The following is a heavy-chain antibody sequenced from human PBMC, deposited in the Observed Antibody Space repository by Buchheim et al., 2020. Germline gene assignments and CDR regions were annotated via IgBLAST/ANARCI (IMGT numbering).Heavy chain of an antibody. CDR1: GYTFTGYY. D-gene: IGHD3-22*01. V-gene: IGHV1-2*02. J-gene: IGHJ3*02. Sequence: QVQLVQSGAEVKKPGASVKVSCKASGYTFTGYYMHWVRQAPGQGLEWMGRINPNSGGKNYEKKVKGRVTMSRDTSISTAYMELSRLRSDDTAVYYCARDTDYYGSSGYYSRVAFDIWGQGT. CDR2: INPNSGGK. CDR3: ARDTDYYGSSGYYSRVAFDI.